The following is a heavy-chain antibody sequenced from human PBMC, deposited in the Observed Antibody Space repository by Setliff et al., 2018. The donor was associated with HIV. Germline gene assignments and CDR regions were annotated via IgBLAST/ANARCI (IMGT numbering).Heavy chain of an antibody. Sequence: SVKVSCKASGGTFSSYAISWVRQAPGQGLEWMGGIIPILGIANYAQKFQGRVTMTEDTSTDTAYMELSSLRSEDTAVYYCATGMGIPQRSTPLYYWGQGTLVTVSS. D-gene: IGHD1-26*01. CDR2: IIPILGIA. CDR1: GGTFSSYA. J-gene: IGHJ4*02. CDR3: ATGMGIPQRSTPLYY. V-gene: IGHV1-69*10.